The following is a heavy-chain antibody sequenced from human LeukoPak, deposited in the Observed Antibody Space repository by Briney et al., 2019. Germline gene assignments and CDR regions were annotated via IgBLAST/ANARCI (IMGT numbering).Heavy chain of an antibody. V-gene: IGHV3-21*01. J-gene: IGHJ4*02. CDR2: ISSSSSYI. CDR3: ARADTTHPYYFDY. Sequence: PGGSLRLPCAASGFTFSGYSMNWVRQAPGKGLEWVSSISSSSSYIYYADSVKGRFTISRDNAKNSLYLQVNSLRAEDTAVYYCARADTTHPYYFDYWGQGTVVTVSS. D-gene: IGHD5-18*01. CDR1: GFTFSGYS.